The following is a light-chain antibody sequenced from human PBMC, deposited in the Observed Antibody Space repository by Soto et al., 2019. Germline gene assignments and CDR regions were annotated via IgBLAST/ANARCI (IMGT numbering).Light chain of an antibody. J-gene: IGKJ1*01. CDR3: QQYNSYSGT. V-gene: IGKV1-5*01. Sequence: DIQMTQSPSTLSASVADRVTITCRASQSISSWLAWYQQKPGKAPKLLIYDASSLESGVPSRFSGSGSGTEFTRTISSLQPDDFATYYCQQYNSYSGTFGQGTKVEIK. CDR1: QSISSW. CDR2: DAS.